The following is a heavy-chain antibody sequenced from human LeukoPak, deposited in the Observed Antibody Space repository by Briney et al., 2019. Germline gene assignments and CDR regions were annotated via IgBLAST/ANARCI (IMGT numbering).Heavy chain of an antibody. V-gene: IGHV5-10-1*01. CDR3: ARRGKNYYGSGTYY. CDR2: IDPSDSYT. D-gene: IGHD3-10*01. Sequence: GESLKIHCNGSGYSFTSYWISWVRQMPGKGLEWMGRIDPSDSYTNYSPSFQGHVTISADKSISTAYLQWSSLKASDTAMYYCARRGKNYYGSGTYYWGQGTLVTVSS. CDR1: GYSFTSYW. J-gene: IGHJ4*02.